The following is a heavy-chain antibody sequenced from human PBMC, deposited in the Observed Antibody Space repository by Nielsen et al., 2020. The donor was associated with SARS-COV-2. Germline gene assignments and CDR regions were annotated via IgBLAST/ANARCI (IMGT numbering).Heavy chain of an antibody. CDR2: ISWNSGSI. CDR3: AKDFPGYCSGSSCRYYFDY. J-gene: IGHJ4*02. Sequence: GGSLRLSCAASGFTFDDYAMHWVRQAPGKGLEWVSGISWNSGSIGYADSVKGRFTISRDNAKNSLYLQMNSLRAEDTALYYCAKDFPGYCSGSSCRYYFDYWGQGTLVTVSS. V-gene: IGHV3-9*01. CDR1: GFTFDDYA. D-gene: IGHD2-15*01.